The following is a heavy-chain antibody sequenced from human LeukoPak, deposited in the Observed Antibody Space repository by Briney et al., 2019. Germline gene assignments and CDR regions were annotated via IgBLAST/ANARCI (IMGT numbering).Heavy chain of an antibody. Sequence: GGSLRLSCAASGFTFSSYGMSWVRQAPGKGLEWVSAISGSGGSTYYADSVKGRFTISRDNSKNTLYLQMNGLRAEDTAVYYCAKSPYYGSGSSLYGWFDPWGQGTLVTVSS. CDR1: GFTFSSYG. CDR2: ISGSGGST. CDR3: AKSPYYGSGSSLYGWFDP. V-gene: IGHV3-23*01. D-gene: IGHD3-10*01. J-gene: IGHJ5*02.